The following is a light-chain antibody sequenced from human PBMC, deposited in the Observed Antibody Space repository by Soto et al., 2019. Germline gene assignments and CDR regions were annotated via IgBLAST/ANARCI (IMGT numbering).Light chain of an antibody. CDR2: GAS. CDR3: QQRYKTSLSP. Sequence: DIQITQSPSFLSASVGDRVTITCRASQRIDNFLNWYQQKPGKAPKLLIYGASSLQSGVPSRFSGSGSGTDFTLTITSLQPEDSATYHCQQRYKTSLSPFGQGTKVDIK. CDR1: QRIDNF. V-gene: IGKV1-39*01. J-gene: IGKJ2*01.